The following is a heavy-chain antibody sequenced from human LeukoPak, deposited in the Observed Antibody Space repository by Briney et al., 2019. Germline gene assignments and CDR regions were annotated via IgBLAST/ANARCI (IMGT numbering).Heavy chain of an antibody. D-gene: IGHD3-22*01. J-gene: IGHJ5*02. CDR2: IYLSGLSTSGST. CDR3: TRGCFDSSGHNSYAP. Sequence: PSETLSLTCTVAGASLNNYHWTWIRQPAGKGLEWIGRIYLSGLSTSGSTNYNPSLSSRVTMSLDTSKKQFFLNLTSVTAADTAVYYCTRGCFDSSGHNSYAPWGQGTLVTVSS. V-gene: IGHV4-4*07. CDR1: GASLNNYH.